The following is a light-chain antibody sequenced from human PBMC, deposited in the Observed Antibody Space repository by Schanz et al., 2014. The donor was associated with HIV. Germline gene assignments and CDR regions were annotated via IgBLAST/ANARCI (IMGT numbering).Light chain of an antibody. J-gene: IGKJ4*02. V-gene: IGKV3-20*01. Sequence: EIVLTQSPGTLSLSPGGRATLSCGASQSVSTYLAWYQHRPGQAPRLLIYGASNRAPGIPDRFSGSGSGTDFTLTISRLEPDDFAVYYCHHYGDSRGTFGGGTEVDI. CDR3: HHYGDSRGT. CDR2: GAS. CDR1: QSVSTY.